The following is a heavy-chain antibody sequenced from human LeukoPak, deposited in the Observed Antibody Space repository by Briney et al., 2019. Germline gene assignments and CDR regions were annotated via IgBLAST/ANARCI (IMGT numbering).Heavy chain of an antibody. Sequence: SDTLSLICNVSGGSISSHYWSWIRQPPGKGVEWIGYIDHTGSTDFSPSLKSRVNISVDKSKKQVSLNLSYVTAADTAVYFCARQSLVDYSDSRGPFRWFDIWGRGTLVTVS. CDR1: GGSISSHY. J-gene: IGHJ5*02. D-gene: IGHD3-16*01. CDR2: IDHTGST. CDR3: ARQSLVDYSDSRGPFRWFDI. V-gene: IGHV4-59*07.